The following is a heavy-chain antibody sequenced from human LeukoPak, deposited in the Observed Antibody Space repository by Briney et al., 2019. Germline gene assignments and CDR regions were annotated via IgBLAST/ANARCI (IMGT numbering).Heavy chain of an antibody. CDR1: GGSISSSSYY. V-gene: IGHV4-39*07. Sequence: PSETLSLTCTVSGGSISSSSYYWGWIRQPPGKGLEWIGSIYYSGSTYYNPSLKSRVTISVDTSKNQFSLKLSSVTAADTAVYYCAREDRYCTNGVCSDWGQGTLVTVSS. CDR3: AREDRYCTNGVCSD. J-gene: IGHJ4*02. D-gene: IGHD2-8*01. CDR2: IYYSGST.